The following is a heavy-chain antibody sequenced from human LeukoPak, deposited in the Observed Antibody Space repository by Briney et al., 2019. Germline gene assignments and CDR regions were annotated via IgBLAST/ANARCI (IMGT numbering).Heavy chain of an antibody. Sequence: GGSLRLSCAASGFTFSDYWMSWVRQAPGKRLEWVANIKQDGSENYYVDSVAGRFTISGDNAKNSLYLQMNSLRADDTAVYYCARDKLEGPTKLDFWGRGTLVTVSS. J-gene: IGHJ4*02. D-gene: IGHD1-26*01. CDR1: GFTFSDYW. V-gene: IGHV3-7*01. CDR3: ARDKLEGPTKLDF. CDR2: IKQDGSEN.